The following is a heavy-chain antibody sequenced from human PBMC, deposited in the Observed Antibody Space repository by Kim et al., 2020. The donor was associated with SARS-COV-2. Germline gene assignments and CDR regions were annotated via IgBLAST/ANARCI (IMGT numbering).Heavy chain of an antibody. Sequence: SETLSLTCAVYGGSFSGYYWSWIRQPPGKGLEWIGEINHSGSTNYNPSHQSRVTISVDTSKNQFSLKLSSVTAADTAVYYCARGRMDVWGQGTTVTVSS. V-gene: IGHV4-34*01. CDR1: GGSFSGYY. CDR2: INHSGST. J-gene: IGHJ6*02. CDR3: ARGRMDV.